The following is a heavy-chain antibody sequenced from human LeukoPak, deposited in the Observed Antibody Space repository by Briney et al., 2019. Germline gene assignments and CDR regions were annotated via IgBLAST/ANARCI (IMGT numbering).Heavy chain of an antibody. J-gene: IGHJ3*02. Sequence: GGSLILSCAASGFIFSSYAMSWVRQAPGKRLQSVSVISGSGGSTYYADSVKGRFTISRDNSKNTLYLQMNSLRAEDTALYYCAKSRWIQLWLGAFDIWGQGTMVTVSS. CDR2: ISGSGGST. CDR1: GFIFSSYA. CDR3: AKSRWIQLWLGAFDI. V-gene: IGHV3-23*01. D-gene: IGHD5-18*01.